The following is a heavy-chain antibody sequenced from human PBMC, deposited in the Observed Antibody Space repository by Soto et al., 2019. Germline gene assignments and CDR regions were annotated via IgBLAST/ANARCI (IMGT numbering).Heavy chain of an antibody. CDR2: IYYSGST. V-gene: IGHV4-30-4*01. D-gene: IGHD3-22*01. CDR1: GGSISSGDYY. J-gene: IGHJ6*02. CDR3: ARVDYYDSSGYYPLYYYYGMDV. Sequence: PSETLSLTCTVSGGSISSGDYYWSWIRQPPGKGLERIGYIYYSGSTYYNPSLKSRVTISVDTSKNQFSLKLSSVTAADTAVYYCARVDYYDSSGYYPLYYYYGMDVWGQGTTVTVSS.